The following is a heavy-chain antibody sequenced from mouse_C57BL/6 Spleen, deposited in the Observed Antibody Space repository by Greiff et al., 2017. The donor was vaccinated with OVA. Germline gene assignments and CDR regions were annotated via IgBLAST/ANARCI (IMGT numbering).Heavy chain of an antibody. V-gene: IGHV1-55*01. J-gene: IGHJ1*03. CDR1: GYTFTSYW. CDR2: IYPGSGST. CDR3: ARRGSSPWYFDV. D-gene: IGHD1-1*01. Sequence: QVQLQQPGAELVKPGASVKMSCKASGYTFTSYWITWVKQRPGQGLEWIGDIYPGSGSTNYNEKFKSKATLTVDTSSSTAYMQLSSLTSEDSAVYYCARRGSSPWYFDVWGTGTTVTVSS.